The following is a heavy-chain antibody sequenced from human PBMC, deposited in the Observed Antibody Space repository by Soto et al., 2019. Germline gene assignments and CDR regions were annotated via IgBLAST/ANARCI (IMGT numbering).Heavy chain of an antibody. V-gene: IGHV1-69*13. D-gene: IGHD3-3*01. J-gene: IGHJ6*02. CDR3: ARAMKNYDFWSGYPIYHRGYYGMDV. Sequence: SVKVSCKASGGTFSSYAISWVRQAPGQGLEWMGGSIPIFGTAKYAQKFKGRVTITADESTSTAYMELSSLRSEDTAVYYCARAMKNYDFWSGYPIYHRGYYGMDVWGQGTTVTVSS. CDR1: GGTFSSYA. CDR2: SIPIFGTA.